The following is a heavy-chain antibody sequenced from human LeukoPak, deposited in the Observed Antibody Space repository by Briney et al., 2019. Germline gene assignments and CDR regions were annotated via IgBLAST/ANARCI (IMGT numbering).Heavy chain of an antibody. CDR2: VYYSGST. CDR1: GASISSSDYY. D-gene: IGHD1-1*01. CDR3: ARHGNWEPFDY. J-gene: IGHJ4*02. V-gene: IGHV4-39*01. Sequence: SETLSLTCVLSGASISSSDYYWAWIRQPPGKGLEWIGTVYYSGSTYYNPSLKSRLTISVDTSNNSISLKVTSITAADTAVYYCARHGNWEPFDYWGQGSLVTVSS.